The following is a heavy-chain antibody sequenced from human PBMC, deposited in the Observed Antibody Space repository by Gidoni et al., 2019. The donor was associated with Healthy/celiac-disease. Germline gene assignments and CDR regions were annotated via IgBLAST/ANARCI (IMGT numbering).Heavy chain of an antibody. CDR2: IKQDGSEK. V-gene: IGHV3-7*01. D-gene: IGHD5-12*01. J-gene: IGHJ6*02. CDR3: AREKTISGYENYYYYYGMDV. Sequence: EVQLVESGGGLVQPGGSLRLSCAASGFTFSSYWMSWVRQAPGKGLEWVANIKQDGSEKYYVDSVKGRFTISRDNAKNSLYLQMNSLRAEDTAVYYCAREKTISGYENYYYYYGMDVWGQGTTVTVSS. CDR1: GFTFSSYW.